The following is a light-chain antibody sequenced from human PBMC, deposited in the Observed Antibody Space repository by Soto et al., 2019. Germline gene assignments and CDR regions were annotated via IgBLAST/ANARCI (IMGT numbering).Light chain of an antibody. Sequence: EVVLTQSPATLTVSPGEGVTHSYRASQGIGDTLAWYQQKPGQAPRLLIYDASTRATSIPARFSGRGSGTEFTLSISSLQSEDFAVYYCQQNNKWPLTLGGGTKVDIK. J-gene: IGKJ4*01. CDR3: QQNNKWPLT. V-gene: IGKV3-15*01. CDR1: QGIGDT. CDR2: DAS.